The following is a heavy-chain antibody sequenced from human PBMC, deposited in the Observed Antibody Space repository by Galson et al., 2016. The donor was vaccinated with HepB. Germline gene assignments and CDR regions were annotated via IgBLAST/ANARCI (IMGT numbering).Heavy chain of an antibody. CDR2: IYPDDSDT. CDR1: GYNFTTYW. Sequence: QSGAEVKKPGESLKISCQGSGYNFTTYWIGWVRQMPGKGLEWMGIIYPDDSDTKNSPSFQGQVTISADKSIATAYLQRSSLKASDTAMYYCARHPKRGGYFDYWGPGTLVTVSS. V-gene: IGHV5-51*01. CDR3: ARHPKRGGYFDY. J-gene: IGHJ4*02. D-gene: IGHD3-16*01.